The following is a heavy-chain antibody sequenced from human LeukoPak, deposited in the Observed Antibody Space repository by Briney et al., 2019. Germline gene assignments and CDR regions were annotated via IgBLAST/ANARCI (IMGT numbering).Heavy chain of an antibody. J-gene: IGHJ6*02. CDR1: GFTFSDYD. CDR3: AKVSGGGLYYDGMDV. CDR2: ISGSGDSR. V-gene: IGHV3-23*01. D-gene: IGHD1-14*01. Sequence: PGGSLKLSCAASGFTFSDYDLNWVRQAPGKGLEWVSGISGSGDSRYADSVKGRFTIARDNSKSALYLQMNSLRAEDTAVYYCAKVSGGGLYYDGMDVWGQGTTVTVSS.